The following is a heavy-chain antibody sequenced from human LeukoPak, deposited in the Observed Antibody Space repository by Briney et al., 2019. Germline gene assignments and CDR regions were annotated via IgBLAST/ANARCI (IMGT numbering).Heavy chain of an antibody. V-gene: IGHV1-69*05. J-gene: IGHJ5*02. CDR3: ARGYCSGGSCEGWFDP. D-gene: IGHD2-15*01. CDR2: IIPIFGTA. CDR1: GGTFSSYA. Sequence: GASVKVSCKASGGTFSSYAISWVRQAPGQGLEWMGGIIPIFGTANYAQRFQGRVTITTDESTSTAYMELSSLRSEDTAVYYCARGYCSGGSCEGWFDPWGQGTLVTVSS.